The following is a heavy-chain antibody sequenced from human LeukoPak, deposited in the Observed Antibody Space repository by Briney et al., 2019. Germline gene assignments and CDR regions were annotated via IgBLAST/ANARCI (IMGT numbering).Heavy chain of an antibody. CDR1: GFTFSNYW. J-gene: IGHJ3*02. CDR3: ARALGGYDLNAFDI. Sequence: GGPLRLSCAASGFTFSNYWMSWVRQAPGKGLEWVPNIKQDGSEKYYVDSVKGRFTISRDNAKNSLYLQMNSLRAEDTAVYYCARALGGYDLNAFDIWGQGTMVTVSS. V-gene: IGHV3-7*04. CDR2: IKQDGSEK. D-gene: IGHD5-12*01.